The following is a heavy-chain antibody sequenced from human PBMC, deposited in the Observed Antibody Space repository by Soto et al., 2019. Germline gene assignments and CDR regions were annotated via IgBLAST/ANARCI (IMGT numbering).Heavy chain of an antibody. CDR1: GFTFSSYA. CDR2: ISGSGGST. J-gene: IGHJ3*02. Sequence: EVQLLESGGGLVQPGGSLRLSCAASGFTFSSYAMSWVRQAPGKGLEWVSAISGSGGSTYYADSVKGRFTISRDNSKNTLYLQMNSLRAEDTAVYYCAKARGSSGYYFSAFDIWGQGTMVTVSS. CDR3: AKARGSSGYYFSAFDI. V-gene: IGHV3-23*01. D-gene: IGHD3-22*01.